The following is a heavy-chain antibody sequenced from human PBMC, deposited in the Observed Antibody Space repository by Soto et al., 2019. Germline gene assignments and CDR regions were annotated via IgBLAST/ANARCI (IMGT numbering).Heavy chain of an antibody. CDR1: GGSFSDYY. CDR3: ARGNMTTVTTSRDYYYYGMDV. V-gene: IGHV4-34*01. Sequence: SETLSLTCAVYGGSFSDYYWSWIRQPPGKGLEWIGEINYSRYTNYNPSLTSRVTVSVDTSKSQFSLKLSSVTAADTAVYYCARGNMTTVTTSRDYYYYGMDVWGQGTTVTVSS. CDR2: INYSRYT. J-gene: IGHJ6*02. D-gene: IGHD4-17*01.